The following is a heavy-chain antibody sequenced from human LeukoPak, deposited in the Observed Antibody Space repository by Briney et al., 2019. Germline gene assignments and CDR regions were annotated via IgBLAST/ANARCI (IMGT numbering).Heavy chain of an antibody. Sequence: GGSLRLSCAASGFTFSSYAMSWVRQAPGKGLEWVSYIVSSSSTIYYTDSVKGRFTISRDNAKNSLYLQMNSLRAEDTAVYYCAREPKQTGFGELSFFYYYGMDVWGQGTTVTVSS. CDR3: AREPKQTGFGELSFFYYYGMDV. V-gene: IGHV3-48*04. D-gene: IGHD3-10*01. J-gene: IGHJ6*02. CDR2: IVSSSSTI. CDR1: GFTFSSYA.